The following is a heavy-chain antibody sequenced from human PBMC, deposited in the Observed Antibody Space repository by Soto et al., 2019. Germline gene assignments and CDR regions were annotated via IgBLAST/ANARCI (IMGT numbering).Heavy chain of an antibody. D-gene: IGHD3-10*01. CDR2: IDPRSGGT. CDR1: GYPFTTYY. Sequence: DSVKVSCKVSGYPFTTYYIHWVRQAPGQGLEWMGWIDPRSGGTVYEQKFQGRVTMTRDTSISTVYMDLSGLTSDDTALYYCATDDYGIFPYWGQGSLVTVSS. CDR3: ATDDYGIFPY. J-gene: IGHJ4*02. V-gene: IGHV1-2*02.